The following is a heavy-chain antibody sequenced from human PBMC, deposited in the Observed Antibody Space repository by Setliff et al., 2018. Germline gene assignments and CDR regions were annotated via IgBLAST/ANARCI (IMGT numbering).Heavy chain of an antibody. V-gene: IGHV1-69*05. CDR3: VREGVDSRSSTDYRYYMDV. CDR1: GGTFSSYG. Sequence: SVKVSCKASGGTFSSYGISWVRQAPGQGLEWMGGTIPMFGTTNYARKFQGRVTIITDESTSTAYMQLGSLGSEDTAVYYCVREGVDSRSSTDYRYYMDVWGKGTTVTVSS. D-gene: IGHD3-22*01. CDR2: TIPMFGTT. J-gene: IGHJ6*03.